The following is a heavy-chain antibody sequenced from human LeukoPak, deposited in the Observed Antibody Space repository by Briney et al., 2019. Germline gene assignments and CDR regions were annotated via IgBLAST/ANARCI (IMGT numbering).Heavy chain of an antibody. V-gene: IGHV1-69*04. CDR1: GGTFSSYA. D-gene: IGHD3-10*01. J-gene: IGHJ3*02. CDR3: ARDLEPITMVRGVPRSSAFDI. CDR2: IIPILGIA. Sequence: SVKVSCKASGGTFSSYAISWVRQAPGQGLEWMGRIIPILGIANYAQKFQGRVTITADKSTSTAYMELSSLRSEDTAVYYCARDLEPITMVRGVPRSSAFDIWGQGTMVTVSS.